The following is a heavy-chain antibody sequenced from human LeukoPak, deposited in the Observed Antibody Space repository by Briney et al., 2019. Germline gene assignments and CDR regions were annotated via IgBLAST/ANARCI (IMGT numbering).Heavy chain of an antibody. V-gene: IGHV1-18*01. D-gene: IGHD1-7*01. CDR3: ARVPPYNWNYGWFDP. CDR2: ISAYNGNT. Sequence: ASVRVSCKASGYTFTRYGISWVRQAPGQGLEWMGWISAYNGNTNYAQKLQGRVTMTTDTSTSTAYMELRSLRSDDTAVYYCARVPPYNWNYGWFDPWGQGTLVTVSS. J-gene: IGHJ5*02. CDR1: GYTFTRYG.